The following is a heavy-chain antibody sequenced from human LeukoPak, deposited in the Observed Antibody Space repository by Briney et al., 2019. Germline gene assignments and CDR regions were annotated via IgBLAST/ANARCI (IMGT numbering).Heavy chain of an antibody. Sequence: GGSLRLSCAASGFTFSSYSMNWVRQAPGKGLEWVSSISSSGSHRYYADSVKGRFTISRDNAKNSLYLQMNSLRAEDTAVYYCARLTFGGVIGFDYWGQGTLVTVSS. CDR3: ARLTFGGVIGFDY. V-gene: IGHV3-21*06. J-gene: IGHJ4*02. CDR1: GFTFSSYS. D-gene: IGHD3-16*02. CDR2: ISSSGSHR.